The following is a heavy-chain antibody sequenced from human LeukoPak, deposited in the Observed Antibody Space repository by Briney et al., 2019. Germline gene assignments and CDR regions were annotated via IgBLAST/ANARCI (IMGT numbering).Heavy chain of an antibody. CDR1: GFTFSRYW. CDR2: INSDGSST. Sequence: GGSLRLSCAASGFTFSRYWMHWVRQGPGKGLVWVSRINSDGSSTSYADSVKGRFTISRDNAKNTLYLQMNSLRAEDTAVYYCTTQAGTGAEYFQHWGQGTLVTVSS. D-gene: IGHD6-19*01. CDR3: TTQAGTGAEYFQH. V-gene: IGHV3-74*01. J-gene: IGHJ1*01.